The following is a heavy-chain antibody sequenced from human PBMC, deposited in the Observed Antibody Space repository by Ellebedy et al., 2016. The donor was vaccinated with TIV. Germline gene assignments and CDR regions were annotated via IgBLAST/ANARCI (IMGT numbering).Heavy chain of an antibody. J-gene: IGHJ4*02. Sequence: SLKISXAASGFTFDDYAMHWVRQAPGKGLEWVSGISWNSGSIGYADSVKGRFTISRDNAKNSLYLQMNSLRAEDTALYYCAKDMGPEYSSSSGRDYWGQGTLVTVSS. V-gene: IGHV3-9*01. CDR1: GFTFDDYA. D-gene: IGHD6-6*01. CDR2: ISWNSGSI. CDR3: AKDMGPEYSSSSGRDY.